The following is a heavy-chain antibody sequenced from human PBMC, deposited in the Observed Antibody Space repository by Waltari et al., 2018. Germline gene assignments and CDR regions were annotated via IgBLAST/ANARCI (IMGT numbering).Heavy chain of an antibody. CDR3: AKDQAEWLVLGGYFDS. J-gene: IGHJ4*02. V-gene: IGHV3-23*01. Sequence: EVQLLESGGDLEQPGGSLRVYCLGSGFNFSNYAMNWVRQAPGKGLEWVSTMSGTGDYTYYADSVKGRFTISRDNSKNTVFLHMNNLRVEDTAIYFCAKDQAEWLVLGGYFDSWGQGTPVTVSS. CDR2: MSGTGDYT. D-gene: IGHD6-19*01. CDR1: GFNFSNYA.